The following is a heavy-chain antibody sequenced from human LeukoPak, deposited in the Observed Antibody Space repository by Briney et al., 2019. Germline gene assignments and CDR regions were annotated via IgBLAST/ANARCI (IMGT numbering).Heavy chain of an antibody. V-gene: IGHV1-3*01. CDR3: ARDDFSTYPGLNYFDY. J-gene: IGHJ4*02. Sequence: ASVKVSRKASGYTFTHYAVHWVRQAPGQRLEWMGWTNVGNDYTESSQKFQDRFIITSDPSATTVYMELSSLRSGDTAVYYCARDDFSTYPGLNYFDYWGQGSLVTVSS. CDR2: TNVGNDYT. D-gene: IGHD4-11*01. CDR1: GYTFTHYA.